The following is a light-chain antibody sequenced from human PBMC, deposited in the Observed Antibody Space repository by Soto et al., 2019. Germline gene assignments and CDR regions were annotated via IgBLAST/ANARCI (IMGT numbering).Light chain of an antibody. CDR3: LQYNSYPWT. CDR1: QDIRND. J-gene: IGKJ1*01. V-gene: IGKV1-17*01. Sequence: DIQMTQSPSSLSASIGDRVTITCRASQDIRNDLGWYRQKPGKAPKRLIYAASSLQSGVPSRFSGSGSGTEFTLTISSLQPEDFATYYCLQYNSYPWTFGQGTKVEIK. CDR2: AAS.